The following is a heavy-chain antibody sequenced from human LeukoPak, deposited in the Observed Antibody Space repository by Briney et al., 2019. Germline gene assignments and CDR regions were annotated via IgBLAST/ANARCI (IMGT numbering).Heavy chain of an antibody. V-gene: IGHV3-23*01. J-gene: IGHJ4*02. CDR3: ATTSRTIGY. Sequence: GGSLRLSCAASGYSFSTYAMSWVRQAPGKGLEGVSTISGSGGSTFYAESVKGRFTISRDNSKNTLYLQVNSLRVEDTAIYYCATTSRTIGYWGQGTVVTVSS. D-gene: IGHD1-14*01. CDR1: GYSFSTYA. CDR2: ISGSGGST.